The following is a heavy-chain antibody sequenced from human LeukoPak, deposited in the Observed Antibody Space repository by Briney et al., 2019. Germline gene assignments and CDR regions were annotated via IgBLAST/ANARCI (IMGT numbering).Heavy chain of an antibody. CDR3: ASISHYDSSGYYYPAY. CDR2: INPNSGGT. V-gene: IGHV1-2*02. D-gene: IGHD3-22*01. Sequence: WASVTVSCKASGYTFTGYYMHWVRQAPGQGLEWMGWINPNSGGTNYAQKFQGRVTTTRDTSISTAYMELSRLRSDDTAVYYCASISHYDSSGYYYPAYWGQGTLVTDSS. CDR1: GYTFTGYY. J-gene: IGHJ4*02.